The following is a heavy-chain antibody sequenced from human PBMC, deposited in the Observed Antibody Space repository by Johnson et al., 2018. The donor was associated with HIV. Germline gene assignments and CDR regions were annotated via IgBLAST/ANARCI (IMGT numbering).Heavy chain of an antibody. CDR1: GFTFSSYA. J-gene: IGHJ3*02. Sequence: QVQLVESGGGVVQPGRSLRLSCAASGFTFSSYAMHWVRQAPGKGLEWVALISFDGSNKDYADSVRGRFTISRDKSNNTLYLQMDSLRPEDTAVYYCAKDLSGSYYFGGNAFDIWGQGTMVTVSS. CDR3: AKDLSGSYYFGGNAFDI. CDR2: ISFDGSNK. V-gene: IGHV3-30-3*01. D-gene: IGHD1-26*01.